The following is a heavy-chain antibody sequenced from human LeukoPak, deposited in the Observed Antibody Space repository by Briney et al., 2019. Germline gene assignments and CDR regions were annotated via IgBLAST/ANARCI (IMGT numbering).Heavy chain of an antibody. CDR3: AKHQVGATAYFDY. Sequence: PGGSLRLSCAASGFIVSTKHVIWVRQAPGKGLEWVSAISGSGGSTYYADSVKGRFTISRDNSKNTLYLQMNSLRAEDTAVYYCAKHQVGATAYFDYWGQGTLVTVSS. V-gene: IGHV3-23*01. CDR1: GFIVSTKH. D-gene: IGHD1-26*01. CDR2: ISGSGGST. J-gene: IGHJ4*02.